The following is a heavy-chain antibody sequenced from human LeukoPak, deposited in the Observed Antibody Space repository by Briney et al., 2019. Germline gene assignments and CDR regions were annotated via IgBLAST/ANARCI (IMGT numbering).Heavy chain of an antibody. D-gene: IGHD2-15*01. J-gene: IGHJ6*03. CDR2: MNPNSGNT. Sequence: ASVKVSCKASGYTFTSYDINWVRQATGQGLEWMGWMNPNSGNTGYAQKFQGRVTMTRNTSISTAYMELSSLRSEDTAVYYCATRYCSGGGRPNYYYYYINVWGKGTTVTISS. V-gene: IGHV1-8*01. CDR3: ATRYCSGGGRPNYYYYYINV. CDR1: GYTFTSYD.